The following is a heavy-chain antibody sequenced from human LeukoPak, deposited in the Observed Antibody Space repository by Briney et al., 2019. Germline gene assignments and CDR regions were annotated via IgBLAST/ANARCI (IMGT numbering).Heavy chain of an antibody. Sequence: PGGSLRLSCAASEFSFSSSGIHWVRQAPGKGLEWVTFIRNDGSKKYYADSVKGRFTISRDNSKNTLYLQMNSLRAEDTAVYYCAKGDSYGYVRWGQGTLVTVSS. V-gene: IGHV3-30*02. J-gene: IGHJ4*02. D-gene: IGHD5-18*01. CDR2: IRNDGSKK. CDR3: AKGDSYGYVR. CDR1: EFSFSSSG.